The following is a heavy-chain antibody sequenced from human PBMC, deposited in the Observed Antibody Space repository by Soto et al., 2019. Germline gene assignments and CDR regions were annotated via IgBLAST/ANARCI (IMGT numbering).Heavy chain of an antibody. V-gene: IGHV1-69*12. J-gene: IGHJ4*02. CDR2: ISPIFGTA. D-gene: IGHD3-22*01. Sequence: QVQLVQSGAEVKKPGSSVKVSCKASGGTFSSYAISWVRQAPGQGLEWMGGISPIFGTADYAQKFQGRVTITGDESTSTGNMELSSLRCEDRAVYYCASHYDSSGYYYRGLDYWGQGTLVTVSS. CDR1: GGTFSSYA. CDR3: ASHYDSSGYYYRGLDY.